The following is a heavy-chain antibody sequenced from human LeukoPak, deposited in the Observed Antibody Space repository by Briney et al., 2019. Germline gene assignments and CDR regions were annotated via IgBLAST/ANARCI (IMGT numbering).Heavy chain of an antibody. CDR1: GYSFTSYW. Sequence: GESLKISCKGSGYSFTSYWIAWVRQMPGKGLEWMGIIYPGDSDTRYSPSFQGQVTISADKSISTAYLQWSSLKASDTAMYYCARRSLDILTGYNWFDPWGQGTLVTVSS. CDR2: IYPGDSDT. D-gene: IGHD3-9*01. CDR3: ARRSLDILTGYNWFDP. J-gene: IGHJ5*02. V-gene: IGHV5-51*01.